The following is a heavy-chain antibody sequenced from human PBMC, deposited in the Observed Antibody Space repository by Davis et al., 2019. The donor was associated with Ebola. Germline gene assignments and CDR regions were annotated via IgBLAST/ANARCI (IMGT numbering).Heavy chain of an antibody. CDR1: GYTFTSYD. CDR2: MNPNSGNT. D-gene: IGHD3-3*01. V-gene: IGHV1-8*01. CDR3: VRGGTGGYYDFSL. J-gene: IGHJ4*02. Sequence: ASVKVSCKASGYTFTSYDINWVRQATGQGLEWMGWMNPNSGNTGYAQKFQGRVTMSRNSSINTAYMELSNLRSEDTAVYYCVRGGTGGYYDFSLWGQGTRVTVSS.